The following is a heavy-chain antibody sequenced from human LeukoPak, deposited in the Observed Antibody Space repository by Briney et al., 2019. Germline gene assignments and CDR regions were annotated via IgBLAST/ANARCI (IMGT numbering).Heavy chain of an antibody. CDR3: ARGRGSSSWYDY. V-gene: IGHV1-8*01. Sequence: ASVKVSCKASGHTFTSYDINWVRQATGRGLEWMGWMNPNSGNTGYAQKFQGRVTMTRNTSISTAYMELSSLRSEDTAVYYCARGRGSSSWYDYWGQGTLVTVSS. D-gene: IGHD6-13*01. J-gene: IGHJ4*02. CDR1: GHTFTSYD. CDR2: MNPNSGNT.